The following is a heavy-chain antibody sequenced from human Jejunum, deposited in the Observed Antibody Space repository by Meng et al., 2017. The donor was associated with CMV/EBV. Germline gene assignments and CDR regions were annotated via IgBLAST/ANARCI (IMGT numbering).Heavy chain of an antibody. J-gene: IGHJ6*02. Sequence: YAISWVRQAPGQGLEWMGEIIPVFGTPNYAQKFQGRVTFTADESTSTAYMELSSLRSEDTAVYYCARGRLTWDCSSAICPTYGLDVWGQGTTVTVSS. D-gene: IGHD2-2*01. V-gene: IGHV1-69*01. CDR3: ARGRLTWDCSSAICPTYGLDV. CDR1: YA. CDR2: IIPVFGTP.